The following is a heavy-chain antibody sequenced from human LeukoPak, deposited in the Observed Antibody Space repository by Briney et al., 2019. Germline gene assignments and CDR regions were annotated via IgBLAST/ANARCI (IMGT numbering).Heavy chain of an antibody. J-gene: IGHJ4*02. CDR3: ATTPHPYYDFWSGYSPVTDY. Sequence: PGGSLRLSCAASGFTFSSYAMSWVRQAPGKGLEWVSAISGSGGSAYYADSVKGRFTISRDNSKNTLYLQMNSLRAEDTAVYYCATTPHPYYDFWSGYSPVTDYWGQGTLVTVSS. CDR2: ISGSGGSA. V-gene: IGHV3-23*01. CDR1: GFTFSSYA. D-gene: IGHD3-3*01.